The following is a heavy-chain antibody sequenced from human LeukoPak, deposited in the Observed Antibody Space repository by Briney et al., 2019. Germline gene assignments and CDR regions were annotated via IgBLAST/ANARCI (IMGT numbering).Heavy chain of an antibody. CDR3: AASVGYCSSTSCSTPLYYYYYMDV. CDR2: IYYSGST. J-gene: IGHJ6*03. V-gene: IGHV4-39*07. D-gene: IGHD2-2*02. Sequence: SETLSLTCTVSGGSISSSSYYWGWIRQPPGKGLEWIGSIYYSGSTYYNPSLKSRVTISVDTSKNQFSLKLSSVTAADTAVYYCAASVGYCSSTSCSTPLYYYYYMDVWGKGTTVTVSS. CDR1: GGSISSSSYY.